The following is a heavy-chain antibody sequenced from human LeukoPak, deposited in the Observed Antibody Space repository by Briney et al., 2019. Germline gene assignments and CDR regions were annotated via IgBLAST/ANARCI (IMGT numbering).Heavy chain of an antibody. CDR1: GFTFSNYA. D-gene: IGHD6-19*01. CDR2: ISHDGRSK. V-gene: IGHV3-30*04. CDR3: TRDRGDPSGWYGGDY. J-gene: IGHJ4*02. Sequence: GGSLRLSCAASGFTFSNYAIHWVRQAPGKGLEWVAVISHDGRSKYYADSVKGRFTISRGNSKNTMYLQTNSLRAEDTAVYYCTRDRGDPSGWYGGDYWGQGTLVTVSS.